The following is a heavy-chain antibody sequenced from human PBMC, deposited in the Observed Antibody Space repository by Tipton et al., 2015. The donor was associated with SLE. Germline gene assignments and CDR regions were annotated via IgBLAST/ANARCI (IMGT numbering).Heavy chain of an antibody. Sequence: QLVQSGGGLVQPGGSLRLSCEASGFSFNSYEMNWVRRAPGKWLEWVSYISSSGSVVYYADSVKGRFTVSRDNVKNSLYLQMNSLRAEDTAVYYCARAPGGGWFNWFAPWRQGTLVTVSS. CDR2: ISSSGSVV. CDR3: ARAPGGGWFNWFAP. D-gene: IGHD6-19*01. CDR1: GFSFNSYE. J-gene: IGHJ5*02. V-gene: IGHV3-48*03.